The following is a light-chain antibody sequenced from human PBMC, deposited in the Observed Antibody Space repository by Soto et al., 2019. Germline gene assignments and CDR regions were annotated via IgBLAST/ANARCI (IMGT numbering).Light chain of an antibody. J-gene: IGKJ1*01. CDR2: DAS. V-gene: IGKV1-5*01. Sequence: DIHVTQSPSTLSASVGDRVTFTCRASQSISSWLAWYQQKPGRAPKLLIYDASTLEGGVPSRFSGSGSGTEFTLTISRLQPDDFATYYCQQYNTYPWTFGQGTKV. CDR3: QQYNTYPWT. CDR1: QSISSW.